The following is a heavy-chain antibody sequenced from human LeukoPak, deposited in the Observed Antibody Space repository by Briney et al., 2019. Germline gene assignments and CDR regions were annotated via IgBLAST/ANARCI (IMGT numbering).Heavy chain of an antibody. D-gene: IGHD1-26*01. V-gene: IGHV3-74*01. CDR2: INSDGSST. CDR3: ARDNSQVGATWGNFDY. CDR1: GFTFSSYW. Sequence: GGSLRLSCAASGFTFSSYWMHWVRQAPGKGLVWVSRINSDGSSTSYADSVKGRFTISRDNAKNTLYLQMNSLRAGDTAVYYCARDNSQVGATWGNFDYWGQGTLVTVSS. J-gene: IGHJ4*02.